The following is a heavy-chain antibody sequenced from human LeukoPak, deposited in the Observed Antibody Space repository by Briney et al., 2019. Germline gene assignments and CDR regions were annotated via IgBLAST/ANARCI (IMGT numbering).Heavy chain of an antibody. CDR1: GGSFSGYY. CDR2: INHSGST. CDR3: ARVRVYPREMDV. V-gene: IGHV4-34*01. D-gene: IGHD1-14*01. J-gene: IGHJ6*04. Sequence: SETLSLTCAVYGGSFSGYYWSWIRQPPGKGLEWIGEINHSGSTNYNPSLKSRVTISVDTSKNQFSLKLSSVTAADTAVYYCARVRVYPREMDVWGKGTTVTVSS.